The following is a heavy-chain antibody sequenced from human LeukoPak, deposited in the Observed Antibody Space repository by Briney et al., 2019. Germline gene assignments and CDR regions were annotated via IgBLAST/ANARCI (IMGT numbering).Heavy chain of an antibody. Sequence: SETLSLTCAVYGGSFSGYYWSWIRQPPGKGLEWIGEINHSGSTNYNPSLKSRVTISVDTSKNQFSLKVTSMTAADTAVYYCARSATAADDAFDIWGQGTRVIVSS. D-gene: IGHD6-13*01. V-gene: IGHV4-34*01. CDR3: ARSATAADDAFDI. CDR1: GGSFSGYY. J-gene: IGHJ3*02. CDR2: INHSGST.